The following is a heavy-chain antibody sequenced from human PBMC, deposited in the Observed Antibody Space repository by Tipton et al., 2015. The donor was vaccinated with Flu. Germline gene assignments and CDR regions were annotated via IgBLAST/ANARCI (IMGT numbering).Heavy chain of an antibody. CDR1: GGSISSSSW. Sequence: TLSLTCAVSGGSISSSSWWSWVRQSPQKGLEWIGEIYDSGSTKYNPSLRSRVTISVDKPKNQFSLKLTSVIAADTAVYYCAKDWGSGIDVWGQGTTVTVSS. V-gene: IGHV4-4*02. CDR2: IYDSGST. J-gene: IGHJ6*02. CDR3: AKDWGSGIDV. D-gene: IGHD7-27*01.